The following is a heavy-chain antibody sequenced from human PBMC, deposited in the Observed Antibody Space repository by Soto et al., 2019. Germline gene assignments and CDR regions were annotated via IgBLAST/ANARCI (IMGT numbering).Heavy chain of an antibody. D-gene: IGHD5-12*01. CDR3: AKEYSGYDHFDY. J-gene: IGHJ4*02. Sequence: QVQLVESGGGVVQPGRSLRLSCAASGFTFSSYDMHWVRQAPGKGLEWVAVISYVGSNKYYADSVKGRFTISRDNSKNTLYLQMNSLRAEDTAVYYCAKEYSGYDHFDYWGQGTLVTVSS. CDR1: GFTFSSYD. V-gene: IGHV3-30*18. CDR2: ISYVGSNK.